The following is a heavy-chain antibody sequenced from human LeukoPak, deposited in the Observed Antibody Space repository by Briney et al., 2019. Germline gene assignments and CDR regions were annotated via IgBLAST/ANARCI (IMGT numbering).Heavy chain of an antibody. D-gene: IGHD6-19*01. CDR2: ISGSGGST. Sequence: GGSLRLSCAASGFTFSSYGMSWVRQAPGKGLEWVSAISGSGGSTYYADSVKGRFTISRDNSKNTLYLQMNSLRAEDTAVYYCAKDRVTYQYSSGWYFDYWGQGTLVTVSS. V-gene: IGHV3-23*01. CDR3: AKDRVTYQYSSGWYFDY. J-gene: IGHJ4*02. CDR1: GFTFSSYG.